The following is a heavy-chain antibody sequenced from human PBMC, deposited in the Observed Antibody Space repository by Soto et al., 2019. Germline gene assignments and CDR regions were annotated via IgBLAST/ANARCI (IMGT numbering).Heavy chain of an antibody. Sequence: PSETLSLTCTVSDDSISSYYWGWIRQPPGKGLEWIGYSHYSGSTNYNPSLKSRVTISVDTSKNQVSLKLNSVTAADTAVYFCARRNRSNWFDPWGQGTLVTVSS. J-gene: IGHJ5*02. CDR3: ARRNRSNWFDP. V-gene: IGHV4-59*08. CDR1: DDSISSYY. CDR2: SHYSGST.